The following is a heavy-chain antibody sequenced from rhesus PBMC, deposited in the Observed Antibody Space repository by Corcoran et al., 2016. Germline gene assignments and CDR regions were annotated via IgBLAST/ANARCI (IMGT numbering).Heavy chain of an antibody. V-gene: IGHV4S10*01. CDR2: IYSSSTIT. Sequence: QVQLQESGPGVVKPSETLSLTCAASGGSISDSYRWSWIRQPPGKGLEWIGNIYSSSTITNYNPSLKSRVTISKDTSKNQFSLELSSVTAADTAVYYCAESIAAADFDYWGQEVLVTVSS. CDR1: GGSISDSYR. J-gene: IGHJ4*01. CDR3: AESIAAADFDY. D-gene: IGHD6-25*01.